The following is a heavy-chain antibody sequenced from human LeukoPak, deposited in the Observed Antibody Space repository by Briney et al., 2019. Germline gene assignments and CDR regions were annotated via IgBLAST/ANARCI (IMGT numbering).Heavy chain of an antibody. D-gene: IGHD1-26*01. J-gene: IGHJ4*02. CDR1: GGTFSNYA. CDR3: ARDKWEVHLFDY. Sequence: SEKVSCKPSGGTFSNYAFSWVRQAPGQGLEWMGRIIPVLDIVNYAQTFQGRLTISADKSTSTVYMELSSLKSEDSAMYYCARDKWEVHLFDYWGLGTLVTVSS. CDR2: IIPVLDIV. V-gene: IGHV1-69*04.